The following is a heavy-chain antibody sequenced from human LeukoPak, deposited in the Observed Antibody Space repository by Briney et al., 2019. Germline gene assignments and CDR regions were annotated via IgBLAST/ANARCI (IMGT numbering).Heavy chain of an antibody. CDR3: ARFGYSGWNLEY. J-gene: IGHJ4*02. D-gene: IGHD5-12*01. Sequence: PGGSLRLSCEASGFSFRDFWMTWVRQAPGKGLEWVANINQGGSVKYYVDSVKGRFTISRDDAKSSLYVQMNSLRDEDTAVYYCARFGYSGWNLEYWGQGTLVTVSS. CDR2: INQGGSVK. V-gene: IGHV3-7*01. CDR1: GFSFRDFW.